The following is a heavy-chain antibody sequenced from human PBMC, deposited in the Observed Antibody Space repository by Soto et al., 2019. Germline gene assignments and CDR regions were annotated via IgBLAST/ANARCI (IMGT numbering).Heavy chain of an antibody. V-gene: IGHV1-3*01. CDR2: INAGNGNT. CDR1: GYTFTSYA. Sequence: ASVKVSCKASGYTFTSYAMHWVRQAPGQRLEWMGWINAGNGNTKYSQKFPGRVTITRDTSASTAYMELSNLRSEDTAVYYCARGYCSSTNCYPYYYYYMDVWGKGTTVTVSS. D-gene: IGHD2-2*01. J-gene: IGHJ6*03. CDR3: ARGYCSSTNCYPYYYYYMDV.